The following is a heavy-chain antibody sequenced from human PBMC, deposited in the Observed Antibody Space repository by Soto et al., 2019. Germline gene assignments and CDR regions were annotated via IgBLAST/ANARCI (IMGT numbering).Heavy chain of an antibody. D-gene: IGHD1-7*01. CDR3: VQRVTYSTNYIVGWFDP. CDR1: GLSLTTPGVG. J-gene: IGHJ5*02. V-gene: IGHV2-5*02. CDR2: IYWDNDK. Sequence: QITLKESGPALLEPTQTLTLTCSLSGLSLTTPGVGVGWLRQAPGKALECLAIIYWDNDKRYNPSLKTRLTITKDTSKNQVVLTMTYMEPVDTAIYYCVQRVTYSTNYIVGWFDPWGQGTLVTVS.